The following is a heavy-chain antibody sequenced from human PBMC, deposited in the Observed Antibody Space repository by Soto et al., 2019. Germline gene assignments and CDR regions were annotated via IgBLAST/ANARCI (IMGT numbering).Heavy chain of an antibody. J-gene: IGHJ6*02. V-gene: IGHV3-30*18. D-gene: IGHD3-10*02. CDR2: ISYDGSNK. Sequence: QVQLVESGGGVVQPGRSLRLSCAASGFTFSSYGMHWVRQAPGKGLEWVAVISYDGSNKYYVDSVKGRFTISRDNSNNTMYLQMNNLRGEDTAVYYCAKHVPGHTENNDGMAVWGQGTTVTVSS. CDR3: AKHVPGHTENNDGMAV. CDR1: GFTFSSYG.